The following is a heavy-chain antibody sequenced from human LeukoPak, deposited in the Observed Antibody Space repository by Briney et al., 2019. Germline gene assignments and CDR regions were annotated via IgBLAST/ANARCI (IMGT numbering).Heavy chain of an antibody. J-gene: IGHJ4*02. Sequence: SETLSLTCAVSGGSISSNYWWSWVRQPPGKGLEWIGYIYHSGSTYYNPSLKSRVTISVDRAKNQFTLKLSSVTAADTAVYYCARGGYDFWSGYLNYWGQGTLVTVSS. CDR1: GGSISSNYW. D-gene: IGHD3-3*01. CDR3: ARGGYDFWSGYLNY. V-gene: IGHV4-4*02. CDR2: IYHSGST.